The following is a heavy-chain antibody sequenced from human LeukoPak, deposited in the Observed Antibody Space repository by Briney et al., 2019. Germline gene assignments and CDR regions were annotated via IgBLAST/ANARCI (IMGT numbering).Heavy chain of an antibody. CDR3: ARRYNWNDVYAFDI. V-gene: IGHV1-18*01. J-gene: IGHJ3*02. Sequence: ASVKVSCKASGYTFTSYGISWVRQAPGQGLEWMGWISAYNGNTNYAQKLQGRVTMTTDTSTSTAYMELRSLRSDDTAVYYCARRYNWNDVYAFDIWGQGTMVTVSS. CDR1: GYTFTSYG. CDR2: ISAYNGNT. D-gene: IGHD1-1*01.